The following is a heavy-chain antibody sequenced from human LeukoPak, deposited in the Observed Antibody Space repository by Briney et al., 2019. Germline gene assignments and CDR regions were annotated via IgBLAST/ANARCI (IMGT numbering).Heavy chain of an antibody. D-gene: IGHD3-16*02. V-gene: IGHV3-23*01. J-gene: IGHJ4*02. Sequence: GGSLRLSCAASGFTFSNYAMTWVRQAPGKGLEWVSAISGSGGSTYYADSVKGRFTISRDNSKNTLYLQMNSLRAEDTAVYYCAKSLKWQERTYYFDYWGQGTLVTVSS. CDR3: AKSLKWQERTYYFDY. CDR1: GFTFSNYA. CDR2: ISGSGGST.